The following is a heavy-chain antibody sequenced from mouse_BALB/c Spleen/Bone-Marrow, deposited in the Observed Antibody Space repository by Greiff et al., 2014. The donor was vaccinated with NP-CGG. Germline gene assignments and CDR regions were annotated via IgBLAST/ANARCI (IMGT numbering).Heavy chain of an antibody. CDR3: ARRTAYAMDY. D-gene: IGHD1-2*01. CDR1: GFTFSDYY. J-gene: IGHJ4*01. CDR2: ISNGGGST. V-gene: IGHV5-12*02. Sequence: DVHLVESGGGLVQPGGSLKLSCATSGFTFSDYYMYWVRQTPEKRLEWVAYISNGGGSTYYPDTVKGRFTISRDNAKNTLYLQMSRLKSEDTAMYYCARRTAYAMDYWGQGTSVTVSS.